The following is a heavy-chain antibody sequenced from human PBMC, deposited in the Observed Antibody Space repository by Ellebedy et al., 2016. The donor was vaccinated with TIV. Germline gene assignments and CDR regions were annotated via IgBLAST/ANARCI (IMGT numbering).Heavy chain of an antibody. CDR2: IYSGGST. V-gene: IGHV3-53*05. CDR3: AREGRYCSSTTCYPDAFDY. CDR1: EFPVSSNY. Sequence: GESLKISCAASEFPVSSNYINWVRQAPGKGLEWVSVIYSGGSTYYADSVKGRFTISRDNSKNTLYLQMNSLRAEDTAVYYCAREGRYCSSTTCYPDAFDYWGQGTLVTVSS. D-gene: IGHD2-2*01. J-gene: IGHJ4*02.